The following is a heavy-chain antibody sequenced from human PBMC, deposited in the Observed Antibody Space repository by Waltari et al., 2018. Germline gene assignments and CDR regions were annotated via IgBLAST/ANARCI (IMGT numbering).Heavy chain of an antibody. Sequence: QVQLVQSGAEVKKPGASVKVSCKASGYTFTGYYMHWVRQATGQGLEWMGWINPNSGGTNYAQKFQGRVTMTRDTSISTAYMELSRLRSDDTAVYYCARVLPPRIAVAGMGYWGQGTLVTVSS. V-gene: IGHV1-2*02. CDR2: INPNSGGT. CDR3: ARVLPPRIAVAGMGY. J-gene: IGHJ4*02. CDR1: GYTFTGYY. D-gene: IGHD6-19*01.